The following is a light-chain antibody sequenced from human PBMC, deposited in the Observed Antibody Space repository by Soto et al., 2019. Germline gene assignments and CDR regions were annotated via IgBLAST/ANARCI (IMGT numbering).Light chain of an antibody. V-gene: IGKV3-11*01. CDR1: QSVYSY. Sequence: EVVLTQSPATLSLSPGERATLSCRASQSVYSYLAWYQQKPGQPPRLLISDVSNRATGIPARFWCSGYGPDFTLTLISLEPEDFSDYYSQQRDDWPISFGGWTRVEIE. CDR3: QQRDDWPIS. CDR2: DVS. J-gene: IGKJ4*01.